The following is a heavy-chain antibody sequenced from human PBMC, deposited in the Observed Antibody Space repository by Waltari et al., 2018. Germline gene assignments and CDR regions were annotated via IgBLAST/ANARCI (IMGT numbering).Heavy chain of an antibody. D-gene: IGHD6-19*01. V-gene: IGHV4-34*01. Sequence: QVQLQQWGAGLLKPSATLSLTCAAYGGSFSGYYCSWIRQPPGKGLEWLGEINHNGSTNYNPSLKSRVTISVDTSKNQFSLKLSSVTAADTAVYYCARGRDGSSGPFDYWGQGTLVTVSS. CDR1: GGSFSGYY. J-gene: IGHJ4*02. CDR3: ARGRDGSSGPFDY. CDR2: INHNGST.